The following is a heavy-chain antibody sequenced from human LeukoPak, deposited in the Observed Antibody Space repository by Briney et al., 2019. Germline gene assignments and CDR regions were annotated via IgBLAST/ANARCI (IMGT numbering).Heavy chain of an antibody. CDR3: ARGTYSATWPDAFDI. V-gene: IGHV4-34*01. Sequence: SETLSLTCAVSGGSFSAYYWNWIRQPPGEGLEWIGEVTHGGTTNYNPSLKSRVTISVDTSKNQFSLKLTSVTAADTAVYYCARGTYSATWPDAFDIWGRGTMVTVSS. CDR2: VTHGGTT. J-gene: IGHJ3*02. D-gene: IGHD3-16*01. CDR1: GGSFSAYY.